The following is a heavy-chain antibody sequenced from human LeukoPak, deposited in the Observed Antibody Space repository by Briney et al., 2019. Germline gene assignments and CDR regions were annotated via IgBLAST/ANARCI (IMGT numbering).Heavy chain of an antibody. Sequence: SETLSLTCAVCGGSFSSYSWSWIRQPPGKGLEWIGEINHSGSTNYNPSLKSRVTISVDTSKNQFSLKLSSVTAADTAVYYCARMVYDRSSYHCYYWGQGTLVTVSS. V-gene: IGHV4-34*01. CDR2: INHSGST. CDR3: ARMVYDRSSYHCYY. D-gene: IGHD3-22*01. J-gene: IGHJ4*02. CDR1: GGSFSSYS.